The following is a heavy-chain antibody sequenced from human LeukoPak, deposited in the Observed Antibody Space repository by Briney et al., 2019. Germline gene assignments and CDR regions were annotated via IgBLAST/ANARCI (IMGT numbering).Heavy chain of an antibody. CDR2: IYPGDSDT. CDR1: GYSFTSYW. J-gene: IGHJ4*02. D-gene: IGHD3-22*01. V-gene: IGHV5-51*01. CDR3: ARGHSDSSGYYLRGFDY. Sequence: GESLKISCKGSGYSFTSYWIGWVRQMPGKGLEWMGIIYPGDSDTRYSPSFQGQVTISADKSISTAYLQWSSLKASDTAMYYCARGHSDSSGYYLRGFDYWGQGTLVTVSS.